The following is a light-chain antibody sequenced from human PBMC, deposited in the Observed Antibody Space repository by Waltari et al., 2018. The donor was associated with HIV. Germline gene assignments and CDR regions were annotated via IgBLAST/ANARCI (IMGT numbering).Light chain of an antibody. CDR3: QQSFSSPPLYT. V-gene: IGKV1-39*01. J-gene: IGKJ2*01. Sequence: DIQMSQSPSSLSARLGDRVTITCRASEDIAHFLNWYQQRPGRAPRLLIYAASTLHTGVSSRFSGNGSGTDFSLSILSLQRDDAGTYYCQQSFSSPPLYTFGPGTNLEI. CDR2: AAS. CDR1: EDIAHF.